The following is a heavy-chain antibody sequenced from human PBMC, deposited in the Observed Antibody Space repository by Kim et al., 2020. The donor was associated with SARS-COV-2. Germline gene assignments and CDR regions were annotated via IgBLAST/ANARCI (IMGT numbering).Heavy chain of an antibody. D-gene: IGHD3-10*01. V-gene: IGHV1-69*13. Sequence: SVKVSCKASGGTFSSYAISWVRQAPGQGLEWMGGIIPIFGTANYAQKFQGRVTITADESTSTAYMELSSRRSEDTAVYYCARDGGGGWGDAFDIWGQGTMVTVSS. CDR2: IIPIFGTA. CDR3: ARDGGGGWGDAFDI. J-gene: IGHJ3*02. CDR1: GGTFSSYA.